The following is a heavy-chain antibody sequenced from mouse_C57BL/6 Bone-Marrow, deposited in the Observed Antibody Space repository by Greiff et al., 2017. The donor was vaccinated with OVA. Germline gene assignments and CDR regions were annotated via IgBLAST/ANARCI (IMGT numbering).Heavy chain of an antibody. J-gene: IGHJ3*01. D-gene: IGHD2-1*01. Sequence: EVKLMESGPVLVKPGASVKMSCKASGYTFTDYYMNWVKQSHGKSLEWIGVINPYNGGTSYNQKFKGKATLTVDKSSSTAYMELNSLTSEDSAVYYCAREDYGNSAWFAYWGQGTLVTVSA. CDR3: AREDYGNSAWFAY. CDR1: GYTFTDYY. CDR2: INPYNGGT. V-gene: IGHV1-19*01.